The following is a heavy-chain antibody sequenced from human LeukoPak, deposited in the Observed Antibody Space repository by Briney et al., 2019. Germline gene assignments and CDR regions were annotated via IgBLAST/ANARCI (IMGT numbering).Heavy chain of an antibody. CDR2: IYSSGST. J-gene: IGHJ6*02. V-gene: IGHV3-66*01. Sequence: PRGSPRISLAAPGFTVSSNYMSRGRPGPGEGLGLGSVIYSSGSTYYADSVKGRFTISRDNSKNTLYLQMNSLRAEGTAVYFCARDPEGYYFYYGMDVWGQGTTVTVSS. CDR3: ARDPEGYYFYYGMDV. CDR1: GFTVSSNY. D-gene: IGHD1-14*01.